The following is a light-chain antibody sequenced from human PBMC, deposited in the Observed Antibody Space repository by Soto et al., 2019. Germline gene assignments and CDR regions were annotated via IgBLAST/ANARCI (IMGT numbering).Light chain of an antibody. V-gene: IGKV1-5*01. Sequence: DIQMTQSPSTLSASVGDRVTITCRASQSISFWLAWYQQKPGKAPKLLIYDASSLESGVPSRFSGSRSGTEFTLTISSLQPDDFATYYCQQYNSYSPLTFGGGTKVEIK. J-gene: IGKJ4*01. CDR3: QQYNSYSPLT. CDR2: DAS. CDR1: QSISFW.